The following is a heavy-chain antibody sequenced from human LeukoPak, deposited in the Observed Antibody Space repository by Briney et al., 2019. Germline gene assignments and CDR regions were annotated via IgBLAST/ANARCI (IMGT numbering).Heavy chain of an antibody. J-gene: IGHJ6*02. CDR3: ARGRIVVVPAAIRGSYYYYGMDV. CDR1: GGSFSGYY. Sequence: KPSETLSLTCAVYGGSFSGYYWSWIRKPPGKGLEWFGEINHRGSTNYNPSLKSRVTISVDTSKNPFSLKLSSVTAADKAVYYCARGRIVVVPAAIRGSYYYYGMDVWGQGTTVTVSS. V-gene: IGHV4-34*01. D-gene: IGHD2-2*02. CDR2: INHRGST.